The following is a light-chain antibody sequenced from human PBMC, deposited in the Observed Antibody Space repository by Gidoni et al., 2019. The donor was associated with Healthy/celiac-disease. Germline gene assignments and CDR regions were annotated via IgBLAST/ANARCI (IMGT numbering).Light chain of an antibody. J-gene: IGLJ2*01. CDR2: QDS. V-gene: IGLV3-1*01. CDR1: KLGDKY. Sequence: SYELTQPPSVSVSPGQTASITCSGDKLGDKYACWYQQRPGQSPVLVIYQDSKRPSGIPERFSGSHSGNTATLTIRGTPAMDEADYYCQAWDSSTVVFGGGTKLTVL. CDR3: QAWDSSTVV.